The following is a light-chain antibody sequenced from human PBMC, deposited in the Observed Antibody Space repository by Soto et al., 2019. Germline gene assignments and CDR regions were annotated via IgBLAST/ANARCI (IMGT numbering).Light chain of an antibody. CDR2: DVN. CDR3: CSYRGSYTWL. Sequence: QSVLTQPRSVSGSPGQSVTISCTGTSGDVGGYKFVSWYRQVPGKVPQLIIFDVNKRPSGVSDRLSGSKSGNTASLTISGLQAEDEADYYCCSYRGSYTWLFGGGTQLTVL. V-gene: IGLV2-11*01. J-gene: IGLJ7*01. CDR1: SGDVGGYKF.